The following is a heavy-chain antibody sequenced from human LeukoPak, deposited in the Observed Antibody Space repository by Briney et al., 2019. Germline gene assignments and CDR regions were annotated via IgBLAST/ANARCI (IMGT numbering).Heavy chain of an antibody. V-gene: IGHV3-66*01. J-gene: IGHJ4*02. CDR3: AKDYSNFGFDY. CDR2: ISSAGGT. CDR1: GFTFSRNY. D-gene: IGHD4-11*01. Sequence: GGSLRLSCLASGFTFSRNYMSWVRQAPGKGLECVSVISSAGGTYYEDSVRGGFPISRDTSKNTLYLQMNSLRAENTALYYCAKDYSNFGFDYSGQGALVTVSS.